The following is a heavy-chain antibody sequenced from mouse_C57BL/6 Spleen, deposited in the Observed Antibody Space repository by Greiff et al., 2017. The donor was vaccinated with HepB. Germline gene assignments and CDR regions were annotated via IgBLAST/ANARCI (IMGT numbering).Heavy chain of an antibody. CDR3: ARADYDDYAMDY. J-gene: IGHJ4*01. Sequence: QVQLQQSGTELVKPGASVKLSCKASGYTFTSYWMHWVKQRPGQGLEWIGNINPSNGGTNYNEKFKSKATLTVDKSSSTAYMQLSSLTSEDSAVYYCARADYDDYAMDYWGQGTSVTVSS. V-gene: IGHV1-53*01. CDR1: GYTFTSYW. CDR2: INPSNGGT. D-gene: IGHD2-4*01.